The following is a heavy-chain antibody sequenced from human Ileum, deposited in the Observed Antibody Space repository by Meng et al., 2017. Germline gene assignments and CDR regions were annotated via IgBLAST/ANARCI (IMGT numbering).Heavy chain of an antibody. CDR2: IFQSGRT. CDR3: ATSNDRDVYYLGY. J-gene: IGHJ4*02. V-gene: IGHV4-4*02. D-gene: IGHD3-22*01. Sequence: VQRQVSGPRLVKPSGTLSLTCAVSGTWWSWVRQPPGKGLEWIGEIFQSGRTNYNPSLKSRVTISIDKSKSQISLQLSAVTAADTAVYSCATSNDRDVYYLGYWGQGTLVTVSS. CDR1: GTW.